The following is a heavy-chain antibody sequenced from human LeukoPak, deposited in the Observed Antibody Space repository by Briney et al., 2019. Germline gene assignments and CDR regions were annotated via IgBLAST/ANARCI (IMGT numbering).Heavy chain of an antibody. CDR2: FDPEGGET. D-gene: IGHD6-13*01. J-gene: IGHJ4*02. Sequence: ASVKVSCKVSGYTLTELSMHWVRQAPGKGLEWMGGFDPEGGETIYAQKFQGRVTMTEDTSTDTAHMELSSLRSEDTAVYYCARDPRIAAAGTFDYWGQGTLVTVSS. CDR3: ARDPRIAAAGTFDY. CDR1: GYTLTELS. V-gene: IGHV1-24*01.